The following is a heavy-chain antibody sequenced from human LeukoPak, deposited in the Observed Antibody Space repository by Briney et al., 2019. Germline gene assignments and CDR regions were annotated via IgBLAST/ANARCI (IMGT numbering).Heavy chain of an antibody. CDR1: GFTLSSYW. CDR2: IKQDGSEK. J-gene: IGHJ5*02. D-gene: IGHD6-19*01. Sequence: QPGGALRLSCAASGFTLSSYWMSWVRQAPGKGLEWVANIKQDGSEKYCVDSVKCRFTISRDDGKTSLYLQMHRLRAEETAVSYRARGGGWAWFAPWGQGTLVTVSS. CDR3: ARGGGWAWFAP. V-gene: IGHV3-7*01.